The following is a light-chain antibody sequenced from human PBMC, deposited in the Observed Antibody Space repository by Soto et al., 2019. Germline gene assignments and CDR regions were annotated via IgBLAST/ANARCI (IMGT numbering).Light chain of an antibody. CDR3: KSYDNSVWV. Sequence: QSVLTQPPSVSAAPGQTVTISCTGSTTNIGAGYDVHWYQQLPGTAPKLLIYENVNRPSGVPDRFSGSKSGTSASLAISGLQAEDEADYYCKSYDNSVWVFGGGTKLTVL. CDR2: ENV. CDR1: TTNIGAGYD. J-gene: IGLJ3*02. V-gene: IGLV1-40*01.